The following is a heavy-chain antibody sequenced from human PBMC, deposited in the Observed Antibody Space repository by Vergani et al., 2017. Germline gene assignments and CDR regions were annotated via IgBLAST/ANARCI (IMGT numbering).Heavy chain of an antibody. CDR1: GFALNRHA. V-gene: IGHV3-30-3*01. CDR3: VRDRGVSDGGRCYTEAWDY. Sequence: QVQLVESGGGVVQPGTSLRLSCVVSGFALNRHAMYWVRQAPGKGLEWVVGISFDGTNEYYPDLVKGRFTISRDIAKNTLYLKVRSLRLEDTGVYHCVRDRGVSDGGRCYTEAWDYWGQGTPVTVSS. J-gene: IGHJ4*02. CDR2: ISFDGTNE. D-gene: IGHD2-2*02.